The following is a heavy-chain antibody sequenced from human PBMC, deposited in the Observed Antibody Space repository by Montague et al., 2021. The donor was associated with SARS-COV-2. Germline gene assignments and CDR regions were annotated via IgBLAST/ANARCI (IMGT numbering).Heavy chain of an antibody. D-gene: IGHD1-1*01. CDR3: TSGREGNYNVMDV. J-gene: IGHJ6*02. Sequence: CAISGDSVSSNSATWNWVRQSPSRGLEWPGRTYYRSKWYNDYAVSVRGRVTINPDTSKNQFSLQLNSVTPEDTAMYYCTSGREGNYNVMDVWGQGTTVTVSS. CDR2: TYYRSKWYN. CDR1: GDSVSSNSAT. V-gene: IGHV6-1*01.